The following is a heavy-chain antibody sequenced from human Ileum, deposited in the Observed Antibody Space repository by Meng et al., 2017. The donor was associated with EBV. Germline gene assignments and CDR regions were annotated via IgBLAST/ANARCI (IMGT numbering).Heavy chain of an antibody. D-gene: IGHD3-3*01. CDR3: ARRKTENDFLDY. CDR1: GGSVTSDSYY. V-gene: IGHV4-61*01. CDR2: IYYSGST. J-gene: IGHJ4*02. Sequence: QVQLPESGPGLLKPSGTLSLTCTVSGGSVTSDSYYWSWLRQSPGKGLEWIGYIYYSGSTNYNPSLKRRVTISVDTSKNQISLRLTSVIAADTAVYYCARRKTENDFLDYWAQGTLVTVSS.